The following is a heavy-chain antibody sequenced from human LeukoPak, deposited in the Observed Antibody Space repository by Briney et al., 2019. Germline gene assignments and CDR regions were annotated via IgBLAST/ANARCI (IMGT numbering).Heavy chain of an antibody. CDR1: GYTFTDYY. V-gene: IGHV1-2*02. D-gene: IGHD5-18*01. J-gene: IGHJ4*02. CDR3: ARDSSRGYTCAFDY. Sequence: ASVKVSCKASGYTFTDYYIHWVRQAPGQGLEWMGWISPNSGGSNYAQKFQGRVTMTRDTSINTAYMELSRLRSDDAAVYFCARDSSRGYTCAFDYWGQGTLVSASS. CDR2: ISPNSGGS.